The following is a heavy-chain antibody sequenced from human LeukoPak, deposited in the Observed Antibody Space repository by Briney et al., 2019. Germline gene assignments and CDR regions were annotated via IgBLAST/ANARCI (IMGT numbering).Heavy chain of an antibody. CDR3: ARPYYSSGFFEGDWYFDL. V-gene: IGHV1-8*01. D-gene: IGHD6-19*01. Sequence: ASVTVSFTASGYTFIIYDIHWVRQAAGQGGEWMGWMSPKSGNTAYAQKFRGRVTMNRNSARRRDYMEVSSLRSEDTAVYFCARPYYSSGFFEGDWYFDLWGRGTLLTVSS. CDR1: GYTFIIYD. CDR2: MSPKSGNT. J-gene: IGHJ2*01.